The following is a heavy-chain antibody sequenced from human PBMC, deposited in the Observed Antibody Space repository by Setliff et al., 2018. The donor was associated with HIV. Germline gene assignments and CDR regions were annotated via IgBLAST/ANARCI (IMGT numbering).Heavy chain of an antibody. J-gene: IGHJ4*02. CDR2: IIPIYGTP. D-gene: IGHD3-16*02. V-gene: IGHV1-69*13. Sequence: GASVKVSCKASGGTFSSYAITWVRQAPGQGPEWMGGIIPIYGTPNYAQRFQGRVTITADESTSTAYLDLNNLRSDDTAVYFCARDAGLRLGDLSFRQSNYFEYWGQGAQVTVSS. CDR1: GGTFSSYA. CDR3: ARDAGLRLGDLSFRQSNYFEY.